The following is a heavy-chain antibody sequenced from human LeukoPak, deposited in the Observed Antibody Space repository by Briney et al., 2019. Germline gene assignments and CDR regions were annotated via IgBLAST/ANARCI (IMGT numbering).Heavy chain of an antibody. CDR1: GYTFTSYG. V-gene: IGHV1-18*01. D-gene: IGHD6-19*01. CDR2: ISAYNGNT. J-gene: IGHJ5*02. CDR3: ATSSTTHIAVAGT. Sequence: GASVKVSCKASGYTFTSYGISWVRQAHGQGLEWMGWISAYNGNTNYAQKLQGRVTMTTDTSTSTAYMELRSLRSDDTAVYYCATSSTTHIAVAGTWGQGTLVTVSS.